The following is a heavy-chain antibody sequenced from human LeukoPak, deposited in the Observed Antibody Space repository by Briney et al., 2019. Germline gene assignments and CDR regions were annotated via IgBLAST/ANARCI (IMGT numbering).Heavy chain of an antibody. CDR2: ISTSGST. Sequence: SQTLSLTCTVSVGSISSGSYYWTWIRQPAGKGLEWIGRISTSGSTYYNPSLKSRVTIFLDTSKNQSSLNMDSVAAADTAVYYCARGHGDYTVLGFWGQGALVTVSS. V-gene: IGHV4-61*02. CDR1: VGSISSGSYY. D-gene: IGHD4-17*01. J-gene: IGHJ4*02. CDR3: ARGHGDYTVLGF.